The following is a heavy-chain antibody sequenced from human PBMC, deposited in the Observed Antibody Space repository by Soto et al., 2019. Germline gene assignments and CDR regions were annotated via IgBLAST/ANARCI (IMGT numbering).Heavy chain of an antibody. CDR2: TYYRSKWYN. CDR1: GDSVSSNSAA. CDR3: ARDPGSIAVAGKGSFDP. V-gene: IGHV6-1*01. J-gene: IGHJ5*02. Sequence: KQSQTLSLTCAISGDSVSSNSAAWNWIRQSPSRGLEWLGRTYYRSKWYNDYAVSVKSRITINPDTSKNQFSLQLNSVTPEDTAVYYCARDPGSIAVAGKGSFDPWGQGTLVTVSS. D-gene: IGHD6-19*01.